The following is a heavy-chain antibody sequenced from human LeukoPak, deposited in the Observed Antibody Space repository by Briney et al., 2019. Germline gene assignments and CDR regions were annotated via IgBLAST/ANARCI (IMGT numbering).Heavy chain of an antibody. D-gene: IGHD5-18*01. J-gene: IGHJ4*02. CDR3: ARTPFGYTYGYFDN. V-gene: IGHV1-2*02. Sequence: ASMKVSCKASGYTFTGYYIHWVRQAPGQGLEWMGWINPHSGGTNYAQKFQGRVTMTRDTSISTTYMEVSRLRSDDTAVYYCARTPFGYTYGYFDNWGQGTLVTVSS. CDR2: INPHSGGT. CDR1: GYTFTGYY.